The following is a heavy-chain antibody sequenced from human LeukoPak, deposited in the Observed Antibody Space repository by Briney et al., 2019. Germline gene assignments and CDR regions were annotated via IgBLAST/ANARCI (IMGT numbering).Heavy chain of an antibody. V-gene: IGHV3-9*01. CDR3: AKDNTAMVSSVGYFDY. J-gene: IGHJ4*02. CDR2: ISWNSGSI. D-gene: IGHD5-18*01. Sequence: PGGSLRLSCAASGFTFDDYAMHWVRQAPGKGLEWVSGISWNSGSIGYADSVKGRFTISRDNAKNSLYLQMNSLRAEDTALYYCAKDNTAMVSSVGYFDYWGQGTLVTVSS. CDR1: GFTFDDYA.